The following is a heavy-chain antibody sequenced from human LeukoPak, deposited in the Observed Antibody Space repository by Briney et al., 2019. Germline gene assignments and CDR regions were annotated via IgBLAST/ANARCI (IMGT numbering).Heavy chain of an antibody. D-gene: IGHD3-10*01. Sequence: GGSLRLSCAASGFTVSSNYMSWVRQAPGKGLEWVAVISYDGSNKYYADSVKGRFTISRDNSKNTLYLQLNSLRAEETAVFYCAKAESHYYGSGSYPFDHWGQGTLVTVSS. CDR2: ISYDGSNK. CDR3: AKAESHYYGSGSYPFDH. V-gene: IGHV3-30*18. CDR1: GFTVSSNY. J-gene: IGHJ4*02.